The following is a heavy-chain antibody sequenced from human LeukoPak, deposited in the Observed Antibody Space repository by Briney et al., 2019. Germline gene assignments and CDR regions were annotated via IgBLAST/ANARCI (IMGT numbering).Heavy chain of an antibody. Sequence: GGSLGLSCTASGFTFGNYALTWVRQAPGKGLEWLSFIRSKAYGGTTEYAASVKGRFSISRDDSQSIAYLQMNSLKTEDTAVYYCIRNVPDWNYAMDVWGHGTTVTVSS. J-gene: IGHJ6*02. V-gene: IGHV3-49*04. CDR2: IRSKAYGGTT. CDR3: IRNVPDWNYAMDV. CDR1: GFTFGNYA. D-gene: IGHD3/OR15-3a*01.